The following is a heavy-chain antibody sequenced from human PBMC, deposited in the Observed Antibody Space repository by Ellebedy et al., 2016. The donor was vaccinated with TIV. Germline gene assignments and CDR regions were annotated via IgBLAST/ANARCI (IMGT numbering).Heavy chain of an antibody. V-gene: IGHV1-3*01. CDR1: GYTFSRYA. J-gene: IGHJ4*02. CDR2: INGGNDNT. Sequence: ASVTVSCXASGYTFSRYAIHWVRQAPGQRLEWMGWINGGNDNTKFSQKFQGRVTITWDTSATTAHMELSSLTSEDTAVYYCARWMAHLETGEYYFDYWGQGTLVTVSS. CDR3: ARWMAHLETGEYYFDY. D-gene: IGHD7-27*01.